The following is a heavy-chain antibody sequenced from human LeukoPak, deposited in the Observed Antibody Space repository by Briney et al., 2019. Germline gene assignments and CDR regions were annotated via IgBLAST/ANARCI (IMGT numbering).Heavy chain of an antibody. Sequence: GGSLRLSCAASGLTFSSFSFNWVRQGPGKGLEWVSSINTVASYIYYADSVKGRFTISGDNAKNSLYLQMNSLRAEDTGVYYCARLRRNSDKSGFYYYYDYWGQGTLVTVSS. CDR2: INTVASYI. D-gene: IGHD3-22*01. CDR1: GLTFSSFS. J-gene: IGHJ4*02. CDR3: ARLRRNSDKSGFYYYYDY. V-gene: IGHV3-21*06.